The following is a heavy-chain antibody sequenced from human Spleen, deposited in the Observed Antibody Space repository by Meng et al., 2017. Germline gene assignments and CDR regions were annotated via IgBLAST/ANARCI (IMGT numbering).Heavy chain of an antibody. Sequence: GGSLRLSCAASGFAFNTYAMHWVRQAPGKGLEWVGVISYDGTVTYYGDSVKGRISISRDNSKNTLYLQINSLRAEDTSVYYCAKIIVDAFDLWGQGTMVTVSS. D-gene: IGHD2/OR15-2a*01. CDR2: ISYDGTVT. CDR3: AKIIVDAFDL. CDR1: GFAFNTYA. J-gene: IGHJ3*01. V-gene: IGHV3-30*04.